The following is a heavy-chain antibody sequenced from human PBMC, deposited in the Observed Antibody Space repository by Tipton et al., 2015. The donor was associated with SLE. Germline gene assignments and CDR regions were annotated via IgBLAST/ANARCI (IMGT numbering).Heavy chain of an antibody. Sequence: QLVQSGAEVKKPGASVKVSCKASGYTFTSYTMHWVRQAPGQRLEWMGWINAGNGNTKYSQKFQGRVTITRDTSASTAYMELSSLSSEDTARYCCARMDYDCVWGSFRPLGVDMWGLGTMGTVSS. CDR2: INAGNGNT. J-gene: IGHJ3*02. CDR3: ARMDYDCVWGSFRPLGVDM. D-gene: IGHD3-16*02. CDR1: GYTFTSYT. V-gene: IGHV1-3*01.